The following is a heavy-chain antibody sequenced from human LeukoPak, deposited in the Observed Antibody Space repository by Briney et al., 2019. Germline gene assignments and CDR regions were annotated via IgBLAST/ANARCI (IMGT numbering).Heavy chain of an antibody. V-gene: IGHV4-39*01. Sequence: SETLSLTCGVSGGSMSSSSYYCGWIRQPPGKGLEWIGSIYYSGSTYYNPSLKSRVTISVDTSKNQFSLKLTSVTAADTAVYYCAHFKGGSFDFWGQGTMVTVSS. J-gene: IGHJ3*01. CDR1: GGSMSSSSYY. CDR2: IYYSGST. D-gene: IGHD1-26*01. CDR3: AHFKGGSFDF.